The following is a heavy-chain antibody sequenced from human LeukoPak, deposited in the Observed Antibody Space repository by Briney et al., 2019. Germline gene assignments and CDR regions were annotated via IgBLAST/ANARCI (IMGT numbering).Heavy chain of an antibody. CDR1: GFTFSSYA. Sequence: GGSLRLSCAASGFTFSSYAMSWVRQAPGKGLEWVSAISGSGGSTYYADSVKGRFTISRDNSKNTLYLQMNSLRAEDTAVYYCASKRNYYGSGSYYPLDYWGQGTLVTVSS. D-gene: IGHD3-10*01. CDR3: ASKRNYYGSGSYYPLDY. V-gene: IGHV3-23*01. J-gene: IGHJ4*02. CDR2: ISGSGGST.